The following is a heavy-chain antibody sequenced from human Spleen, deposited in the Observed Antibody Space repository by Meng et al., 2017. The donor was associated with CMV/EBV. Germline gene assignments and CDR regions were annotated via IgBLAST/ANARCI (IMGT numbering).Heavy chain of an antibody. J-gene: IGHJ5*02. Sequence: ASVKVSCKASGYTFIDYGINWVRQAPGQGLEWMGWISATSGGTNYAQRLRDRVTMTTDTSTSTAYMELRSLRSDDTAVYYCARERGGYYDYVWGSYRSNWFDPWGQGTLVTVSS. CDR1: GYTFIDYG. D-gene: IGHD3-16*02. CDR3: ARERGGYYDYVWGSYRSNWFDP. V-gene: IGHV1-18*01. CDR2: ISATSGGT.